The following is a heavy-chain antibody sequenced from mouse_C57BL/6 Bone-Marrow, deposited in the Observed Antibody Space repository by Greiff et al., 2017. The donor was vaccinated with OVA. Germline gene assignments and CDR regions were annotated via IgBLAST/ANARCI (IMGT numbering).Heavy chain of an antibody. J-gene: IGHJ3*01. CDR2: IRSKSNNYAT. Sequence: EVKVVESGGGLVQPKGSLKLSCAASGFSFNTYAMNWVRQAPGKGLEWVARIRSKSNNYATYYADSVKDRFTISRDDSESMLYLQMNNLKTEDTAMYYCVRHYPFAYWGQGTLVTVSA. CDR1: GFSFNTYA. V-gene: IGHV10-1*01. CDR3: VRHYPFAY.